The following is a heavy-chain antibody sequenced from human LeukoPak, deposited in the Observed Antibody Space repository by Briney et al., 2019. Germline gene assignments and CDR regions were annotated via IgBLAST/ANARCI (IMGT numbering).Heavy chain of an antibody. Sequence: GASVKVSCKVSGYTLTELSMHWVRQAPGKGLEWMGGFDPEDGETIYAQKFQGRVTMTEDTSTDTAYMELSSLRSEDTAVYYCATGASSIAVAGTNYYYYMDVWGKGTTVTVSS. CDR3: ATGASSIAVAGTNYYYYMDV. V-gene: IGHV1-24*01. J-gene: IGHJ6*03. CDR1: GYTLTELS. D-gene: IGHD6-19*01. CDR2: FDPEDGET.